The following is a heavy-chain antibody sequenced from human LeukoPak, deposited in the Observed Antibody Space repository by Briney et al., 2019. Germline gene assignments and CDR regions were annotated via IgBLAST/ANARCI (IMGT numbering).Heavy chain of an antibody. V-gene: IGHV4-59*08. CDR1: GGAISDYS. CDR2: IHYTGSS. D-gene: IGHD2-15*01. J-gene: IGHJ3*02. Sequence: SETLSLTCTVSGGAISDYSWSWIRQAPGRGLQWIACIHYTGSSTQNPSLKSRVTMSEDTSKNQFSLKLTSVTAADTAVYYCARHVDIVDPAAFEIWAKGQWSPSLQ. CDR3: ARHVDIVDPAAFEI.